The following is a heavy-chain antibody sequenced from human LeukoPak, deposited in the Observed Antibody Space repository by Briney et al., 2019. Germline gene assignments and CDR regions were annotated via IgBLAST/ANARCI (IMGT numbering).Heavy chain of an antibody. CDR3: AQNVWSGYSEYFDY. CDR1: GFTFSSYA. D-gene: IGHD3-3*01. V-gene: IGHV3-23*01. Sequence: PGGSLRLSCAASGFTFSSYAVSWVRQAPGKGLEWVSAISGSGGSTYYADSVKGRFTISRDNSKNTLYLRMNSLRAEDTAVYYCAQNVWSGYSEYFDYWGQGTLVTVSS. CDR2: ISGSGGST. J-gene: IGHJ4*02.